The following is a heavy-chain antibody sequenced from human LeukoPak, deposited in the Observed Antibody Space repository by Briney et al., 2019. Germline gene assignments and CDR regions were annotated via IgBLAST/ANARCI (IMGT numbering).Heavy chain of an antibody. CDR3: ARFLAVAGPDFDY. CDR1: GFTFSDYY. D-gene: IGHD6-19*01. CDR2: ISSSSSYI. Sequence: PGGSLRLSCAASGFTFSDYYMSWIRQAPGKGLEWVSSISSSSSYIYYADSVKGRFTISRDNAKNSLYLQMNSLRAEDTAVYYCARFLAVAGPDFDYWGQGTLVTVSS. J-gene: IGHJ4*02. V-gene: IGHV3-11*06.